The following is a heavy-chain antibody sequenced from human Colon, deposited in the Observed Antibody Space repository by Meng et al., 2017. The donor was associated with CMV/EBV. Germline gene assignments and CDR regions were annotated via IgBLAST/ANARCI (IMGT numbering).Heavy chain of an antibody. V-gene: IGHV1-46*01. D-gene: IGHD6-13*01. CDR2: INPTGDST. Sequence: QVHLVQSGAEVKKPGASVRVSCKASGYTFSKSYIYWVRQAPGQGPEWMGIINPTGDSTTLAQKFQGRVTVTRDTSTNTVYMELSSLRSDDTAVYYCASQAATHTYFDFWGHGTLVTVSS. CDR1: GYTFSKSY. J-gene: IGHJ4*01. CDR3: ASQAATHTYFDF.